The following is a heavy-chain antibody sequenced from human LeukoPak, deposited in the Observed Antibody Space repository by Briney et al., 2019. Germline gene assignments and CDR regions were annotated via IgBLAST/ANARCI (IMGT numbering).Heavy chain of an antibody. D-gene: IGHD4-17*01. V-gene: IGHV3-48*03. CDR3: ARGDYGAFYGMDV. Sequence: SGGSLRLSCGASGFIFSGHEMNWVRQAPGKGLEWVSFINTSGRTKYYADSVKGRFTISRDNAQNALYLQVNSLKVEDTAIYYCARGDYGAFYGMDVWGPGTTVTVSS. CDR1: GFIFSGHE. CDR2: INTSGRTK. J-gene: IGHJ6*02.